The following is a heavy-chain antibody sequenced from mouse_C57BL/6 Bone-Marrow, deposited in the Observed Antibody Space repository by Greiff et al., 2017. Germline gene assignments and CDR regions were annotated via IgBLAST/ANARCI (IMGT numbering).Heavy chain of an antibody. CDR2: INPNNGGT. J-gene: IGHJ3*01. Sequence: EVQGVESGPELVKPGASVKISCKASGYTFTDYYMNWVKQSHGKSLEWIGDINPNNGGTSYNQKFKGKATLTVDKSSSTAYMELRSLTSEDSAVYYCARSTPYYYGSSWFAYWGQGTLVTVSA. CDR3: ARSTPYYYGSSWFAY. D-gene: IGHD1-1*01. CDR1: GYTFTDYY. V-gene: IGHV1-26*01.